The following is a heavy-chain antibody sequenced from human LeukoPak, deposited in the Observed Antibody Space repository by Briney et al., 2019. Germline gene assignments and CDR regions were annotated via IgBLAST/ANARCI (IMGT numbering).Heavy chain of an antibody. Sequence: SETLSLTCTVSGGSISSYYWSWIRQPPGKGLEWIGYIYYSGNTNYNPSLKSRVTISVDTSKNQFSLKPSSVTAADTAVYYCARRNYYGSGSIWFDPWGQGTLVTVSS. J-gene: IGHJ5*02. CDR1: GGSISSYY. CDR3: ARRNYYGSGSIWFDP. D-gene: IGHD3-10*01. V-gene: IGHV4-59*08. CDR2: IYYSGNT.